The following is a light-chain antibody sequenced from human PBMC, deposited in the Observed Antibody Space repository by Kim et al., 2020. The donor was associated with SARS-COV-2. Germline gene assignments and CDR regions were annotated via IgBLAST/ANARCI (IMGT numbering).Light chain of an antibody. CDR2: QDS. CDR3: QAWDSSTVV. V-gene: IGLV3-1*01. Sequence: SVSPGQTASITCSGDKLGDKYACWYQQKPGQSPVLVIYQDSKRPSGISERFSGSNSGNTATLTISGTQAMDEADYYCQAWDSSTVVFGGGTQLTVL. J-gene: IGLJ2*01. CDR1: KLGDKY.